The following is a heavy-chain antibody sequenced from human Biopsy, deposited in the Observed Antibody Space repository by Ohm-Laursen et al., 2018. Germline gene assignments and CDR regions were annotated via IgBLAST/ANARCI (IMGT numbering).Heavy chain of an antibody. CDR3: ARTPGKAVAGRFLDL. V-gene: IGHV4-4*07. CDR1: GGSTSDYF. J-gene: IGHJ2*01. D-gene: IGHD6-19*01. Sequence: TLSLTCSVSGGSTSDYFWSWIRQPAGETLEWIGRIYSSGGSSYNPSLKSRISMSMDTSNNQFSLTLTSATAADTAVYYCARTPGKAVAGRFLDLWGRGTLVTVSS. CDR2: IYSSGGS.